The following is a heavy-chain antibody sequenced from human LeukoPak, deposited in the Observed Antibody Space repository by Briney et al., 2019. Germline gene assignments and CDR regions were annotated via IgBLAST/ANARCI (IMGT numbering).Heavy chain of an antibody. Sequence: GRSLRLSCAASGFTFSSYAMSWVRQAPGKGLEWVAFISYDGSNKYYADSVKGRFTISRDNSKNTLYLQMNSLRVEDTAVYYCAREQSGSCSPSAFDIWGQGTMVTVSS. CDR3: AREQSGSCSPSAFDI. J-gene: IGHJ3*02. CDR2: ISYDGSNK. V-gene: IGHV3-30-3*01. CDR1: GFTFSSYA. D-gene: IGHD1-26*01.